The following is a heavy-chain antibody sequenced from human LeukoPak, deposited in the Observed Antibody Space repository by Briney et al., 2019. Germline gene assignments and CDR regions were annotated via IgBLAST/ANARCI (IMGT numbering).Heavy chain of an antibody. CDR2: ISSSSNYI. CDR3: AGDFYGGNSGAEAFDI. D-gene: IGHD4-23*01. CDR1: GFTFSTYT. V-gene: IGHV3-21*01. J-gene: IGHJ3*02. Sequence: PGGSLRLSCTASGFTFSTYTMNWVRQAPGKGLEWVSSISSSSNYIYYTDSVKGRFTISRDNAKNSLYLQMNSLGAEDTAVYYCAGDFYGGNSGAEAFDIWGQGTMVTVSS.